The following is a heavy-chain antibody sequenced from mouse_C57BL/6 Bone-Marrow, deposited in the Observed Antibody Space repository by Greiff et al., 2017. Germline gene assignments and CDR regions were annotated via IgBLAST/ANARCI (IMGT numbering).Heavy chain of an antibody. CDR3: ARSNSNYVWFAY. CDR1: GYTFTSYW. J-gene: IGHJ3*01. CDR2: IDPSDSYT. V-gene: IGHV1-69*01. D-gene: IGHD2-5*01. Sequence: VQLQQPGAELVMPGASVKLSCKASGYTFTSYWMHWVKQRPGLGLEWIGEIDPSDSYTNYNQKFKGKSTLTVDKSSSTAYMQLSSLTSEDSAVYYCARSNSNYVWFAYWGQGTLVTVSA.